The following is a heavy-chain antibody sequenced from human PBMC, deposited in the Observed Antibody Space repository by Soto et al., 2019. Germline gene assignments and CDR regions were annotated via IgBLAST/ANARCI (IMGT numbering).Heavy chain of an antibody. CDR2: IYYSGST. J-gene: IGHJ5*02. D-gene: IGHD2-2*01. V-gene: IGHV4-31*03. CDR3: ARGSVVVPAATRNWFDP. CDR1: GGSISSGGYY. Sequence: SETLSLTCTVSGGSISSGGYYWSWIRQHPGKGLEWIGYIYYSGSTYYNPSLKSRVTISVDTSKNQFSLKLSSVTAADTAAYYCARGSVVVPAATRNWFDPWGQGTLVTVSS.